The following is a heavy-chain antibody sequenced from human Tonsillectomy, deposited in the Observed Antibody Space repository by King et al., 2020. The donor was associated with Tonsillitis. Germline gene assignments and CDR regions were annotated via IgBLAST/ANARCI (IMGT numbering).Heavy chain of an antibody. CDR1: GASISGGDSY. Sequence: VQLQESGPGLVKPSQTLSLTCTVSGASISGGDSYWSWIRQHPGKGLEWIGYSYNSENTYYNPSLKSRLTISVDTSKNQFSLKLSSVTAADTAVDYCGRYEGGVFDPWGQGTLVTVSS. CDR3: GRYEGGVFDP. CDR2: SYNSENT. D-gene: IGHD2-15*01. J-gene: IGHJ5*02. V-gene: IGHV4-31*03.